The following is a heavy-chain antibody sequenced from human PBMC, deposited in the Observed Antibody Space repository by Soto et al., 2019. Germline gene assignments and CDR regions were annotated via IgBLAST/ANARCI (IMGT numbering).Heavy chain of an antibody. CDR3: ARVGYSGSYYFDY. J-gene: IGHJ4*02. V-gene: IGHV3-21*01. Sequence: GGSLRXSXAASGFTFSSYSMNWVRQAPGKGLEWVSSISRINYIYYADSMKGRFTISRDNAKNSLYLQMNSLRAEDTAVYYCARVGYSGSYYFDYWGQGTLVTVSS. CDR2: ISRINYI. D-gene: IGHD1-26*01. CDR1: GFTFSSYS.